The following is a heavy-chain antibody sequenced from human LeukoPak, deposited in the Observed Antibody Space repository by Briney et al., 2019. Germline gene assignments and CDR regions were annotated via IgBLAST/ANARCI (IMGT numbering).Heavy chain of an antibody. CDR2: ISSSSSYI. V-gene: IGHV3-21*01. J-gene: IGHJ4*02. Sequence: PGGSLRLSCAASGFTFSSYSMNWVRQAPGKGLEWVSSISSSSSYIYYADSVKGRFTISRDNAKNSLYLQMNSLRAEDTAAYYCARLSIAVAGLDYWGQGTLVTVSS. D-gene: IGHD6-19*01. CDR3: ARLSIAVAGLDY. CDR1: GFTFSSYS.